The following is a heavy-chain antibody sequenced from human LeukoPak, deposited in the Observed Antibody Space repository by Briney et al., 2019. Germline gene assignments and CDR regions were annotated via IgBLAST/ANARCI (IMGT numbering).Heavy chain of an antibody. Sequence: GESLRISCKCSGFDFTAYGIAWVRQMPGKGLEWMGNIYPGGSNGRYSPSFQGQVTMSADKSITTVYLQWSSLKASDTAMYYCAGHFHSAWFGFWGQGSLVTVSS. V-gene: IGHV5-51*01. CDR3: AGHFHSAWFGF. J-gene: IGHJ4*02. D-gene: IGHD5-18*01. CDR2: IYPGGSNG. CDR1: GFDFTAYG.